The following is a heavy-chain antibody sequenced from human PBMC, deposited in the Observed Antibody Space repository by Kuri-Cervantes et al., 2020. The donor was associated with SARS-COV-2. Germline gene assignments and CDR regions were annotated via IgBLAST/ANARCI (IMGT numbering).Heavy chain of an antibody. D-gene: IGHD6-19*01. CDR3: ARIPGYSSGWLAFDI. V-gene: IGHV3-7*04. J-gene: IGHJ3*02. CDR1: GFTFSSYW. Sequence: GESLKISCAASGFTFSSYWMSWVRQAPGKGLEWVANIKQDGSEKYYVDSVKGRFTTSRDNAKNSLYLQMNSLRAEDTAVYYCARIPGYSSGWLAFDIWGQGTMVTVSS. CDR2: IKQDGSEK.